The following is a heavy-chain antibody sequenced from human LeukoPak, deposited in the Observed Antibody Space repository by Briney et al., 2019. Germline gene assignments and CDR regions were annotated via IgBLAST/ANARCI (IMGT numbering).Heavy chain of an antibody. CDR1: GFTFSSYG. J-gene: IGHJ6*02. CDR2: IRYDGSNK. CDR3: AKGYCSSTSCSTTLSYYGMDV. V-gene: IGHV3-30*02. Sequence: HPGGPLRLSCAASGFTFSSYGMHWVRQAPGKGLEWVAFIRYDGSNKYYADSVKGRFTISRDNSKNTLYLQMNSLRAEDTAVYYCAKGYCSSTSCSTTLSYYGMDVWGQGTTVTVSS. D-gene: IGHD2-2*02.